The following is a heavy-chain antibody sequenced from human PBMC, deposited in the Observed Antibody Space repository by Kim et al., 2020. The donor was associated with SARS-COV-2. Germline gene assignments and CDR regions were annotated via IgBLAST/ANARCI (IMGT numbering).Heavy chain of an antibody. V-gene: IGHV3-15*01. D-gene: IGHD5-12*01. Sequence: YAAPVKGRFTSLRDDSKDTVFLQLNSLKTEDTAVYYCTTPPLYSGYDFAYWGQGTLVTVSS. J-gene: IGHJ4*02. CDR3: TTPPLYSGYDFAY.